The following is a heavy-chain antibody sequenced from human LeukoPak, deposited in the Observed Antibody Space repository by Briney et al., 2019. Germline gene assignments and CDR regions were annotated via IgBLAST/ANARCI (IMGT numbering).Heavy chain of an antibody. V-gene: IGHV3-74*01. D-gene: IGHD2-8*01. CDR3: ARDRLTNDAFDI. Sequence: GGSLRLSCAASGFTFNSYRMHWVRQAPGKGLVWVSRINSDGSGSSDADFVKGRFTISTDTSKTTLYLQMNSLRAEDTAMYYCARDRLTNDAFDIWGQGTMVTVSS. CDR1: GFTFNSYR. J-gene: IGHJ3*02. CDR2: INSDGSGS.